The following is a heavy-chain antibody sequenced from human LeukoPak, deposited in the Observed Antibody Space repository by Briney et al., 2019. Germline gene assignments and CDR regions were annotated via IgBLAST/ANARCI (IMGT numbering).Heavy chain of an antibody. V-gene: IGHV4-30-4*01. D-gene: IGHD6-13*01. CDR3: AQQLGGHWFDP. Sequence: PSETQSLTCTVSGGSISSGDYYWSWIRQPPGKGLEWIGYIYYSGSTYYNPSLKSRVTISVDTSKNQFSLKLSSVTAADTAVYYCAQQLGGHWFDPWGQGTLVTVSS. CDR1: GGSISSGDYY. CDR2: IYYSGST. J-gene: IGHJ5*02.